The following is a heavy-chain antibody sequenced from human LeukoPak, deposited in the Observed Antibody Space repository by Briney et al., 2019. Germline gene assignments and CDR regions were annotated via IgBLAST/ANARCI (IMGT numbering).Heavy chain of an antibody. J-gene: IGHJ6*03. D-gene: IGHD1-26*01. V-gene: IGHV1-18*01. CDR1: GYTFSSFG. CDR3: TRDPLVGPSYYYYYMDV. Sequence: GASVKVSCKTSGYTFSSFGISWVGQAPGQGLEWMAWISAYNGNTNYAQKFRGRVTVTIDTSTTTAYMELGSLRSDDTAVYYCTRDPLVGPSYYYYYMDVWGKGTTLTVSS. CDR2: ISAYNGNT.